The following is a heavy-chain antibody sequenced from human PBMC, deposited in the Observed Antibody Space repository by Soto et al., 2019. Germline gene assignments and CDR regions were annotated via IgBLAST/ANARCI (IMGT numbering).Heavy chain of an antibody. CDR1: GGSISSYY. J-gene: IGHJ4*02. V-gene: IGHV4-59*08. D-gene: IGHD4-17*01. CDR3: ARRYGVYFDY. Sequence: QVQLQESGPGLVKSSETLSLTCTVSGGSISSYYWSWIRQPPGKGLEWIGYIYYSGSTNYNPSLKPRVTISAATSTTQSSLKLSSVTAADTAVYYCARRYGVYFDYWGQGTLVTVSS. CDR2: IYYSGST.